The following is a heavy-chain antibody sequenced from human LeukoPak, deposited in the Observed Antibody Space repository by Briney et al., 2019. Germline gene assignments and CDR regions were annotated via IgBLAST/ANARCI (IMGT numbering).Heavy chain of an antibody. V-gene: IGHV1-18*01. CDR2: ISAYNGNT. CDR1: GYTFTSYG. J-gene: IGHJ4*02. Sequence: ASVKVPCKASGYTFTSYGISWVRQAPGQGLEWMGWISAYNGNTNYAQKVQGRVNMTTDTSTSTAYMDLRSLRSDDTAVYYCARDSGYGSGSRFDYWGQGTLVTVPS. CDR3: ARDSGYGSGSRFDY. D-gene: IGHD3-10*01.